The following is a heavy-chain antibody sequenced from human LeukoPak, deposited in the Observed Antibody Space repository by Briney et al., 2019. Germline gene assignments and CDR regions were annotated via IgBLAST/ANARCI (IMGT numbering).Heavy chain of an antibody. V-gene: IGHV3-23*01. D-gene: IGHD3-10*02. CDR2: ISNNGGYT. CDR1: GFTFSSSA. J-gene: IGHJ4*02. Sequence: PGGSLRLSCAASGFTFSSSAMSWVRQAPGKGLEWVSAISNNGGYTYYADSVQGRFTISRDNSKSTLCLQMNSLRAEDAAVYYCVKGGGNVRRYFEYWGQGALVTVSS. CDR3: VKGGGNVRRYFEY.